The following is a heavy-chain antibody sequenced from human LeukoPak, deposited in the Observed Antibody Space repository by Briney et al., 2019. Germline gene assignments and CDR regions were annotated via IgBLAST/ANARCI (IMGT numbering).Heavy chain of an antibody. J-gene: IGHJ5*02. CDR3: ARAAYSSSFNWFDP. CDR1: GFTFSDYY. D-gene: IGHD6-13*01. CDR2: ISSSSSYT. Sequence: GGSLRLSCVASGFTFSDYYMSWIRQAPGKGLEWVSYISSSSSYTNYADSVKGRFTISRDNAKNTLYLQMNSLRAEDTAVYYCARAAYSSSFNWFDPWGQGTLVTVSS. V-gene: IGHV3-11*06.